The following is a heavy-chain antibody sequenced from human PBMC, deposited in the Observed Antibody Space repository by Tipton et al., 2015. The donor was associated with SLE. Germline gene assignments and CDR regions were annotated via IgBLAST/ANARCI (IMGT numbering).Heavy chain of an antibody. D-gene: IGHD4-17*01. CDR1: GGSVSSGGHY. V-gene: IGHV4-31*03. CDR3: ARDGDRRLYYYHMDV. CDR2: IYITGRT. Sequence: TLSLTCTVSGGSVSSGGHYWSWIRQHPGKGLEWIGYIYITGRTYYTPSLKSRVTISVDTSKNQFSLRLSSVTAADTAVYYCARDGDRRLYYYHMDVWGKGTTVIVSS. J-gene: IGHJ6*03.